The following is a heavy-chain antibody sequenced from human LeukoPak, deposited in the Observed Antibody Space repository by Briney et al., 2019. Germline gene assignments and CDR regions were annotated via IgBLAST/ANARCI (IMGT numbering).Heavy chain of an antibody. CDR3: ARVVPAATFDP. Sequence: SSETLSLTCAVSGYSISSGYYWGWIRQPPGKGLEWIGSIYHSGSTYYNPSLKSRVTISVDTSKNQFSLKLSSVTAADTAVYYCARVVPAATFDPWGQGTLVTVSS. CDR1: GYSISSGYY. V-gene: IGHV4-38-2*01. J-gene: IGHJ5*02. D-gene: IGHD2-2*01. CDR2: IYHSGST.